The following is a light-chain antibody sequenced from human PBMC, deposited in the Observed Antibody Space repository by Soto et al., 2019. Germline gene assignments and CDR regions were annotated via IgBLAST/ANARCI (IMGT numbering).Light chain of an antibody. CDR1: QGISNS. Sequence: DIQMTQSPSSLSASVGDRVTITCRASQGISNSLAWYQQKPEKVPKLLIYAASTLQSGVPSRFSGSGSGTDFTLTISSLQPEDVATYYCQKYYNAGFTFGPGTKVDIK. CDR2: AAS. CDR3: QKYYNAGFT. J-gene: IGKJ3*01. V-gene: IGKV1-27*01.